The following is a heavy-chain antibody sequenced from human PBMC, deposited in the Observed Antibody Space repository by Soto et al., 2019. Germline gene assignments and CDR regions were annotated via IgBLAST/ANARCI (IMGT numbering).Heavy chain of an antibody. CDR2: LYYSETT. V-gene: IGHV4-39*01. Sequence: SETLSLTCTVSGASISSSNDYWGWIRQPPGKGLEWIGSLYYSETTYRNPSLKSRVTISLDTSKNQFSLILSSVTAADTAVYYCARHLNVAAGSYFDYWGQGTLATVS. CDR1: GASISSSNDY. J-gene: IGHJ4*02. D-gene: IGHD2-21*01. CDR3: ARHLNVAAGSYFDY.